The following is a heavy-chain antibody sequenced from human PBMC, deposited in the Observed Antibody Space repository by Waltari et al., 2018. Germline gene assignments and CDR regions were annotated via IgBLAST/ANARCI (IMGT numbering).Heavy chain of an antibody. J-gene: IGHJ4*02. D-gene: IGHD1-26*01. CDR1: GFTFSSYS. V-gene: IGHV3-21*01. Sequence: EVQLVESGGGLVKPGGSLRLSCAASGFTFSSYSMNWVRQAPGKGLEWVSSISSSSSYIYYADSVKGRFTISRDNAKNSLYLQMNSLRAEETAVYYCARDDGIDGWPSDYWGQGTLVTVSS. CDR2: ISSSSSYI. CDR3: ARDDGIDGWPSDY.